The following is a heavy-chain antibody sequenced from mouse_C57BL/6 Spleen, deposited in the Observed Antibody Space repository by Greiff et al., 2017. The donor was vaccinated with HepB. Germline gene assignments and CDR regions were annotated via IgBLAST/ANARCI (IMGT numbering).Heavy chain of an antibody. Sequence: EVQRVESGPGLVKPSQSLSLTCSVTGYSITSGYYWNWIRQFPGNKLEWMGYISYDGSNNYNPSLKNRISITRDTSKNQFFLKLNSVTTEDTATYYCAGWLLPSPYYFDYWGQGTTLTVSS. D-gene: IGHD2-3*01. CDR1: GYSITSGYY. J-gene: IGHJ2*01. CDR2: ISYDGSN. CDR3: AGWLLPSPYYFDY. V-gene: IGHV3-6*01.